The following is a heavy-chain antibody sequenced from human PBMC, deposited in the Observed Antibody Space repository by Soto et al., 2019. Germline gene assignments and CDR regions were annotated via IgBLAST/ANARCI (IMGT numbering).Heavy chain of an antibody. CDR2: IFHSGST. D-gene: IGHD3-3*01. V-gene: IGHV4-4*02. Sequence: SETLSLTCAVSGVSINSSNWWTWVRQPPGKGLEWVGEIFHSGSTTYNPSLRSRVTISVDKSKNQFSLKLTSVTAADTAVYSCARQRRSSWSGYSDFWGQGTLVTVSS. CDR3: ARQRRSSWSGYSDF. CDR1: GVSINSSNW. J-gene: IGHJ4*02.